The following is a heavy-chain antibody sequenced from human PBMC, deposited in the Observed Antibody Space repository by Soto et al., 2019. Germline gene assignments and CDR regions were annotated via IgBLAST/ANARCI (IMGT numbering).Heavy chain of an antibody. V-gene: IGHV3-30-3*01. CDR1: GFTFSSHA. CDR3: ARDLTPFPYFDSNGFYPLDAFDV. J-gene: IGHJ3*01. Sequence: QVQLAESGGGVVQPGRSLRLSCAASGFTFSSHAIHWVRQGPGKGLEWVAIISYDGTLKYYADSVKGRFTISRDNSRNTLYLQMNSLRAEDTAVYFCARDLTPFPYFDSNGFYPLDAFDVWGRGTMVTVSS. CDR2: ISYDGTLK. D-gene: IGHD3-22*01.